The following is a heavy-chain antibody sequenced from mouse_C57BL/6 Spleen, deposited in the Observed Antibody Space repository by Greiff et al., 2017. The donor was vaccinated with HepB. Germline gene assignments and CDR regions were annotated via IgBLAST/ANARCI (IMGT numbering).Heavy chain of an antibody. CDR3: AKSYENPWFAY. CDR1: GYTFTSYW. J-gene: IGHJ3*01. V-gene: IGHV1-61*01. D-gene: IGHD2-3*01. Sequence: QVQLQQPGAELVRPGSSVKLSCKASGYTFTSYWMDWVKQRPGQGLEWIGNIYPSDNETHYNQKFKDKATLTVDKSSSTAYMQLSSLTSEDSVVYYCAKSYENPWFAYWGQGTLVTVSA. CDR2: IYPSDNET.